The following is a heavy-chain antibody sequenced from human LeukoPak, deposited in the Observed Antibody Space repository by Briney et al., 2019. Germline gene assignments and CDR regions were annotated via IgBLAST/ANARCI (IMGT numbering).Heavy chain of an antibody. CDR2: IRSKAYGGTT. V-gene: IGHV3-49*03. J-gene: IGHJ6*03. CDR1: GFTFGDYA. Sequence: GGSLRLSCTASGFTFGDYAMSWFRQAPGKGLEWVGFIRSKAYGGTTEYAASVKGRFTISRDDSKSIAYLQMNSLKTEDTAVYYCTRVVRLVAYYYYYYMDVWGKGTTVTISS. D-gene: IGHD3-10*01. CDR3: TRVVRLVAYYYYYYMDV.